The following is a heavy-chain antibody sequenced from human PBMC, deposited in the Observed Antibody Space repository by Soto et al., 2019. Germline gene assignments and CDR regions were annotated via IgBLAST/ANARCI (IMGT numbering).Heavy chain of an antibody. Sequence: GGSLRLSCGASGFTFSNYGMHWVRQAPGKGLEWVAVISYDGSNKYYADSVKGRFTISRDNSKNTLYVQMNSLRAEDTAMYYCAKASEYCSGGTCSAEYFQHWGQGTLVTVSS. J-gene: IGHJ1*01. V-gene: IGHV3-30*18. CDR2: ISYDGSNK. CDR3: AKASEYCSGGTCSAEYFQH. D-gene: IGHD2-15*01. CDR1: GFTFSNYG.